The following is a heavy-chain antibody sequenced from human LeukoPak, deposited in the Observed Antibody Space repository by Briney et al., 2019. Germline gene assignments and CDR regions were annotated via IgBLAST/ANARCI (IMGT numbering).Heavy chain of an antibody. CDR2: IYYSGST. Sequence: KPSETLSLTCTVSGGSISSISYYWGWIRQPPGKGLEWIGSIYYSGSTYYNPSLKSRVTISVDTSKNQFSLKLSSVTAADTAVYYCIGGVQAAAGTGDAFDIWGQGTMVTVSS. D-gene: IGHD6-13*01. J-gene: IGHJ3*02. CDR3: IGGVQAAAGTGDAFDI. CDR1: GGSISSISYY. V-gene: IGHV4-39*07.